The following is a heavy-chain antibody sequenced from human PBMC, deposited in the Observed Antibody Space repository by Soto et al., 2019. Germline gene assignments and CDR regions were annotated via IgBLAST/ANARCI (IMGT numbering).Heavy chain of an antibody. Sequence: GGSLTLACAASRFTLSSYSMHWVRQAPGKGREWVAVISYDGSNKYYADSVEGRFTISRDNSKNTLYLQMNSLRAEDTAVYYCANDFGYDFWSGYLDYYYYGMDVWGQGTTVTVSS. J-gene: IGHJ6*02. CDR1: RFTLSSYS. CDR2: ISYDGSNK. V-gene: IGHV3-30*18. CDR3: ANDFGYDFWSGYLDYYYYGMDV. D-gene: IGHD3-3*01.